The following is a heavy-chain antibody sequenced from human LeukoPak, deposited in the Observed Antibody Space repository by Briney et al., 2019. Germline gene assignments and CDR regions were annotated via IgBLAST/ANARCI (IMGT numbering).Heavy chain of an antibody. Sequence: SETLSLTCTVSGGSISSYYWSWIRQPPGKGLEWIGYIYYSGNTNYNPSLKSRVTISVDTSKKHFSLRLSSVTAADTAIYYCARHGSGSYLGYYDYWGQGTLVTVSS. CDR1: GGSISSYY. CDR2: IYYSGNT. CDR3: ARHGSGSYLGYYDY. D-gene: IGHD1-26*01. J-gene: IGHJ4*02. V-gene: IGHV4-59*08.